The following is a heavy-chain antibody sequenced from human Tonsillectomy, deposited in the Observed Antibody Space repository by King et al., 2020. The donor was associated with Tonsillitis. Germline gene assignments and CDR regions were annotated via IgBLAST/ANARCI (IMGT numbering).Heavy chain of an antibody. J-gene: IGHJ3*02. CDR3: ARRAYYDSSGYYFAFDI. CDR2: ISAYNGHT. Sequence: VQLVQSGAEVMKPGASVKVSCKASGYTFTNYGISWVRQAPGQGLEWMGWISAYNGHTDYAQKLQGRVTMTTDTSTNTAHMGLRSLRSDDTAVYYCARRAYYDSSGYYFAFDIWGQGTMVTVSS. CDR1: GYTFTNYG. V-gene: IGHV1-18*01. D-gene: IGHD3-22*01.